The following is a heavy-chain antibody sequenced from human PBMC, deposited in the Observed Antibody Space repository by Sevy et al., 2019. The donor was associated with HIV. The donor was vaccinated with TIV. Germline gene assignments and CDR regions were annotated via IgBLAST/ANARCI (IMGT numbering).Heavy chain of an antibody. Sequence: GGSLRLSCSASGFTVSGVHMTWVRQASGKGLEWVSVIYDGGSTYYADSVKGRFIISRDNSKNTLYLQMNSLRVEDTALYYCARRYFKMDVWGQGATVTVSS. CDR2: IYDGGST. V-gene: IGHV3-53*01. CDR3: ARRYFKMDV. CDR1: GFTVSGVH. D-gene: IGHD1-1*01. J-gene: IGHJ6*02.